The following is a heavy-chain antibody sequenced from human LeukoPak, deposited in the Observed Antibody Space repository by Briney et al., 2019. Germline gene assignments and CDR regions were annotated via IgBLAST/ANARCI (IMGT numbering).Heavy chain of an antibody. CDR2: IYYSGST. V-gene: IGHV4-59*12. D-gene: IGHD4-23*01. CDR3: ARGHNPMTTVVLTVFDY. J-gene: IGHJ4*02. CDR1: GDSISSYY. Sequence: TSETLSLTCTVSGDSISSYYWSWIRQPPGKGLEWIGYIYYSGSTNYNPSLKSRVTISVDTSKNQFSLRLSSVTAADTAVYYCARGHNPMTTVVLTVFDYWGQGTLVTVSS.